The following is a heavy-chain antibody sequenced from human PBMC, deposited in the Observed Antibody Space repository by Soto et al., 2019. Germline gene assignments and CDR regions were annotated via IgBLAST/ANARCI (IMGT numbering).Heavy chain of an antibody. J-gene: IGHJ5*02. D-gene: IGHD6-13*01. Sequence: PGGSLRLSCAASGFTFSSYGMHWVRQAPGKGLEWVAVVSYDGTNKYYADSVKGRFTISRDNSKNTLYLQMNSLRAEDTAVYYCVKDHSSSWSYLASWGQGTLVTVSS. CDR2: VSYDGTNK. CDR1: GFTFSSYG. V-gene: IGHV3-30*18. CDR3: VKDHSSSWSYLAS.